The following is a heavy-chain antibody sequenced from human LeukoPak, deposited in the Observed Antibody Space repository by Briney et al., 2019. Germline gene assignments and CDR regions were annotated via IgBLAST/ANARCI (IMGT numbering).Heavy chain of an antibody. D-gene: IGHD6-13*01. CDR3: ARDRIAAAGTSEDHHDY. V-gene: IGHV1-46*01. CDR2: INPSGGST. J-gene: IGHJ4*02. Sequence: ASVKVSCKASGYTFTGYYMHWVRQAPGQGLEWMGIINPSGGSTSYAQKFQGRVTMTRDMSTSTVYMELSSLRSEDTAVYYCARDRIAAAGTSEDHHDYWGQGTLVTVSS. CDR1: GYTFTGYY.